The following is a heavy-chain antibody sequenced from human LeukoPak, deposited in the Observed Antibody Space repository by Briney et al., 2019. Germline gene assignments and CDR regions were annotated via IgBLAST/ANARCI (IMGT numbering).Heavy chain of an antibody. Sequence: GGSLRLSCAASGLTFSSYSMNWVRQAPGKGLEWVALISYDGSNKYYADSVKGRITISRDNSKNTLYLQMNSLRAEDTAVYYCARVFATGPSFDYWGQGTLVTVSS. J-gene: IGHJ4*02. CDR3: ARVFATGPSFDY. D-gene: IGHD3-9*01. CDR2: ISYDGSNK. V-gene: IGHV3-30*03. CDR1: GLTFSSYS.